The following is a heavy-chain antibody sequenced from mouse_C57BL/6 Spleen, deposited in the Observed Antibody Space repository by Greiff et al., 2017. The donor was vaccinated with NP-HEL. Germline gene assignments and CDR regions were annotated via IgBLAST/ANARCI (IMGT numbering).Heavy chain of an antibody. Sequence: VQLKQSGAELVRPGASVKLSCTASGFNIKDDYMHWVKQRPEQGLEWIGWIDPENGDTEYASKFQGKATITADTSSNTAYLQLSSLTSEDTAVYYCTTGGPRRFDYWGQGTTLTVSS. J-gene: IGHJ2*01. D-gene: IGHD6-1*01. CDR1: GFNIKDDY. CDR2: IDPENGDT. V-gene: IGHV14-4*01. CDR3: TTGGPRRFDY.